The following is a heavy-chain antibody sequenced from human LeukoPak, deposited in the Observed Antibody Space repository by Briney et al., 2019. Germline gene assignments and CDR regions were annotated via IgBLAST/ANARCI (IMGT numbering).Heavy chain of an antibody. CDR3: AKGQYSSGWYRHYFDY. V-gene: IGHV3-30*18. Sequence: PGGSLRLSCAASGFTFSSYGMHWVRQAPDKGLEWVAVISYDGSNKYYADSVKGRFTISRDNSKNTLYLQMNSLRAEDTAVYYCAKGQYSSGWYRHYFDYWGQGTLVTVSS. J-gene: IGHJ4*02. CDR2: ISYDGSNK. CDR1: GFTFSSYG. D-gene: IGHD6-19*01.